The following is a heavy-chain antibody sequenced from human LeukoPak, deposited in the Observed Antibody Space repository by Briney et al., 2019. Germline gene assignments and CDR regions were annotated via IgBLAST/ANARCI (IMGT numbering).Heavy chain of an antibody. D-gene: IGHD2-15*01. J-gene: IGHJ4*02. CDR2: IHPRDSDT. CDR1: GYSFPNYC. V-gene: IGHV5-51*01. Sequence: GESLKIHCKGSGYSFPNYCIGWVRQMPGKGLEWMGIIHPRDSDTRYSPSFQGQVTISADKSISTAYLQWSSLKASDTAMYYCARRYCSGSSCYLFDYWGQGTLVTVSS. CDR3: ARRYCSGSSCYLFDY.